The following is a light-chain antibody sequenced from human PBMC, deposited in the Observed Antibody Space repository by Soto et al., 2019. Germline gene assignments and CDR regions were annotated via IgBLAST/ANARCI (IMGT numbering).Light chain of an antibody. Sequence: SYELTQAPSVSVAPGKTASITCGGNSIGSKSVHWYQQKPGQAPVLVIYYNSDRPSGIPERFSGSNSGNTATLTISRVEAGDEADFYCQVWDSSSDHHVVFGGGTKVTVL. J-gene: IGLJ2*01. V-gene: IGLV3-21*04. CDR1: SIGSKS. CDR2: YNS. CDR3: QVWDSSSDHHVV.